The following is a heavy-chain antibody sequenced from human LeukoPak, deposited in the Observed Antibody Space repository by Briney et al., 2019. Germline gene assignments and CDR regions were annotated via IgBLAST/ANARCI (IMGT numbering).Heavy chain of an antibody. CDR1: GYTFTSYD. CDR2: MNPNSGNT. D-gene: IGHD3-22*01. Sequence: GASVTVSCKASGYTFTSYDINWVRQAPGQGLEWMGWMNPNSGNTGYAQKFQGRVTMTRDTSISTAYMELSSLRSEDTAVYYCARMSYYDRRGDNWFDPWGQGTLVIVSS. CDR3: ARMSYYDRRGDNWFDP. V-gene: IGHV1-8*01. J-gene: IGHJ5*02.